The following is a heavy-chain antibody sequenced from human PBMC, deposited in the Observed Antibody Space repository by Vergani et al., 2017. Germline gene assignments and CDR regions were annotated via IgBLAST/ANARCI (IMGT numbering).Heavy chain of an antibody. CDR1: GFTFSSYG. Sequence: QVQLVESGGGVVQPGRSLRLSCAASGFTFSSYGMHWVRQAPGKGLEWVAVISYDGSNKYYADSVKGRFTISRDNSKNTLYLQMNSLRAEDTAVYYCAKDRLPRWIVVVGRDYWGQGTLVTVSS. CDR3: AKDRLPRWIVVVGRDY. J-gene: IGHJ4*02. V-gene: IGHV3-30*18. CDR2: ISYDGSNK. D-gene: IGHD3-22*01.